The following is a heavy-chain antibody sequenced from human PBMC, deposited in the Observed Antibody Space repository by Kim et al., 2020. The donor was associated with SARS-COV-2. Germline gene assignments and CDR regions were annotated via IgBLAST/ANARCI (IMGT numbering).Heavy chain of an antibody. V-gene: IGHV4-39*01. J-gene: IGHJ4*02. Sequence: SETLSLTCTVSGGSISSSSYYWGWIRQPPGKGLEWIGSIYYSGSTYYNPSLKSRVTISVDTSKNQFSLKLSSVTAADTAVYYCAQITMVRGVIITPDYWGQGTLVTVSS. D-gene: IGHD3-10*01. CDR2: IYYSGST. CDR3: AQITMVRGVIITPDY. CDR1: GGSISSSSYY.